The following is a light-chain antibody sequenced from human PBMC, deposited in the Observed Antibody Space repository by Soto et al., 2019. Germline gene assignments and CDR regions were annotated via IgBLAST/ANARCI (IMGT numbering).Light chain of an antibody. CDR3: AAWDDSLNGWV. Sequence: QYVLTQPPSASGTPGQRVTITCSGSSSNIRSNTVNWYQQLPGTAPKLLIYTNNPRPSGVPDRFSGSKSGTSASLAISGLQAGDEADYYCAAWDDSLNGWVFGGGTKLTVL. CDR1: SSNIRSNT. J-gene: IGLJ3*02. CDR2: TNN. V-gene: IGLV1-44*01.